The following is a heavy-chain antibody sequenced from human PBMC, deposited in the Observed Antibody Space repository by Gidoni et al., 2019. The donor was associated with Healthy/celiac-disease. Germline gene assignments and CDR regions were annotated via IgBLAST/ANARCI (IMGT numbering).Heavy chain of an antibody. D-gene: IGHD4-17*01. J-gene: IGHJ5*02. CDR1: GFPFRSYS. V-gene: IGHV3-21*01. Sequence: EVQLVESGGGLVKPGGSLRLPWAASGFPFRSYSMNWVRQAPGKGREWVSSISSSSRYIYSADSVKGRCTISRDNAKNSLYLQMNSLRAEDTAVYYCARAPYGDYGGHRFDPWGQGTLVTVSS. CDR3: ARAPYGDYGGHRFDP. CDR2: ISSSSRYI.